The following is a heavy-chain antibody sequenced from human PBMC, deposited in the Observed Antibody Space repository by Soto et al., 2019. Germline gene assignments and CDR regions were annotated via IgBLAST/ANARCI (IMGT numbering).Heavy chain of an antibody. V-gene: IGHV3-30*03. D-gene: IGHD2-8*01. Sequence: GGSLRLCCAASGFTFSSYGMHWVRQAPGKGLEWVAVISYDGSNKYYADSVKGRFTISRDNSKNTLYLQMNSLRAEDTAVYYCATDLRPVLMVYAIDYWGQGT. CDR3: ATDLRPVLMVYAIDY. CDR1: GFTFSSYG. CDR2: ISYDGSNK. J-gene: IGHJ4*02.